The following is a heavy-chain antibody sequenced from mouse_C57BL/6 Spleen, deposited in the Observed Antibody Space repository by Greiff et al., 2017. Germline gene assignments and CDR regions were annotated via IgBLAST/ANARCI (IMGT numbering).Heavy chain of an antibody. V-gene: IGHV1-52*01. CDR3: AIYYDYERFAY. CDR1: GYTFTSYW. Sequence: QVQLQQSGAELVRPGSSVKLSCKASGYTFTSYWMHWVKQRPIQGLEWIGNIDPSDSETHYNQKFKDKATLTVDKSSSTAYMQLSSLTSEDSAVYYCAIYYDYERFAYWGQGTLVTVSA. J-gene: IGHJ3*01. CDR2: IDPSDSET. D-gene: IGHD2-4*01.